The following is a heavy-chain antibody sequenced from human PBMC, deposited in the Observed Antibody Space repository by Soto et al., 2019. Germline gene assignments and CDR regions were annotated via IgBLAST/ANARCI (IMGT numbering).Heavy chain of an antibody. CDR2: ISGSGGST. CDR3: AKRQQLVRFYYYYGMDV. Sequence: LRLSCAASGFTFSSYAMSWVRQAPGKGLEWVSAISGSGGSTYYADSVKGRFTISRDNSKNTLYLQMNSLRAEDTAVYYCAKRQQLVRFYYYYGMDVWGQGTTVTVSS. CDR1: GFTFSSYA. D-gene: IGHD6-13*01. V-gene: IGHV3-23*01. J-gene: IGHJ6*02.